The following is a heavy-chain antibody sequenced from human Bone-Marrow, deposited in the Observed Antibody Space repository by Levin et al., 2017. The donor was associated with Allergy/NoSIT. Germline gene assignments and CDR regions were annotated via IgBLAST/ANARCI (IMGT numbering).Heavy chain of an antibody. J-gene: IGHJ3*02. CDR2: INSDGTST. Sequence: LPGGSLRLSCAASGFTFSSYWMHWVRQVPGKGLVWVSRINSDGTSTNYADSVKGRFTISRDNAKNTVYLQMNSVRAEDTAVYYCARVGRYDTNNFYRWWGAFDIWGQGTMVTVSS. V-gene: IGHV3-74*01. D-gene: IGHD3-22*01. CDR1: GFTFSSYW. CDR3: ARVGRYDTNNFYRWWGAFDI.